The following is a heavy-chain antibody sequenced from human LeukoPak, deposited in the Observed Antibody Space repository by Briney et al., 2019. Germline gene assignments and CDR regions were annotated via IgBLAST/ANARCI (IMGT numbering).Heavy chain of an antibody. CDR2: ISYDGSNK. Sequence: GGSLRLSCAASGFTFSSYGMHWVRQAPGKGVEWVAVISYDGSNKYYADSVKGRFTISRDNSKNTLYLQMNSLRAEDTAVYYCAKAIGHGSGWSFDYWGQGTLVTVSS. J-gene: IGHJ4*02. V-gene: IGHV3-30*18. CDR1: GFTFSSYG. CDR3: AKAIGHGSGWSFDY. D-gene: IGHD6-19*01.